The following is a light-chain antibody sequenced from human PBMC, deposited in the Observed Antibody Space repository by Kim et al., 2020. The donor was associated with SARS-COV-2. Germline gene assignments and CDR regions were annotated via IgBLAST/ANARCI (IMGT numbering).Light chain of an antibody. Sequence: KTATISSTRSSGSMASNSVQWYQQRPGSAPTTVIYENNQRPSGVPDRFSGSIDSSSTSAALTISGLKTEDEDDYYCQSYDTTNRVFGGGTQLTVL. V-gene: IGLV6-57*03. CDR1: SGSMASNS. CDR2: ENN. CDR3: QSYDTTNRV. J-gene: IGLJ3*02.